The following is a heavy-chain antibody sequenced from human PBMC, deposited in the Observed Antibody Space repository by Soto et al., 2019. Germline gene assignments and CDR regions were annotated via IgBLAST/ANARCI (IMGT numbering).Heavy chain of an antibody. V-gene: IGHV3-48*03. D-gene: IGHD6-13*01. Sequence: GGSLRLSCAASGFTFSSYEMNWVRQAPGKGLEWVSYISSSGSTIYYADSVKGRFTISRDNAKNSLYLQMNSLRAEDTAVYYCTTEQQLLYYYYGMDVWGQGTTVTVSS. J-gene: IGHJ6*02. CDR3: TTEQQLLYYYYGMDV. CDR1: GFTFSSYE. CDR2: ISSSGSTI.